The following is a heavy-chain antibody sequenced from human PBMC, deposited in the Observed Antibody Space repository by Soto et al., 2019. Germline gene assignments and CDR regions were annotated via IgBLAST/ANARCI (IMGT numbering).Heavy chain of an antibody. Sequence: EVQLLESGGGLVQPGGSLRLSCAASGFTFSTHAMIWVRQAPGKGLNWVSTVDVGGGSTYYTDSVKGRFTVSRDNSKNTVYVQLTPRRAEDTAIYFCARDSGLAGGGDCDIWGQGIMVTVSS. V-gene: IGHV3-23*01. CDR2: VDVGGGST. CDR3: ARDSGLAGGGDCDI. D-gene: IGHD3-16*01. CDR1: GFTFSTHA. J-gene: IGHJ3*02.